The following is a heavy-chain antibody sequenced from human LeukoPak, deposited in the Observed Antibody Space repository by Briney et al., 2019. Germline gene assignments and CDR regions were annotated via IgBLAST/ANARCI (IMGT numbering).Heavy chain of an antibody. D-gene: IGHD3-10*01. CDR2: IFYSGST. CDR3: ARGRSSMVRGYYYYYMDV. V-gene: IGHV4-39*07. Sequence: SETLSLTCTVSGGSISTSNYYWGWIRQPPGKGLEWIGNIFYSGSTYYGPSLKSRLTISLDTSRNQFSLKLSSVTAADTAVYYCARGRSSMVRGYYYYYMDVWGKGTTVTISS. CDR1: GGSISTSNYY. J-gene: IGHJ6*03.